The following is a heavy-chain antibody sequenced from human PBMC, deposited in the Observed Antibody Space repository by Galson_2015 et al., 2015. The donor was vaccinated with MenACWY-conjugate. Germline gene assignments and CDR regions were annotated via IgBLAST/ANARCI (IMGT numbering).Heavy chain of an antibody. J-gene: IGHJ4*02. V-gene: IGHV3-11*06. Sequence: SLRLSCAASGFTFSDYYMSWIRQAPAKGLEWVSYITSSSSYIEYADSVKGRFTISRDNAKNSLYLQMNSLRAEDTAVYYCVRYQARNREFDYWGQGTLVTVSS. CDR3: VRYQARNREFDY. D-gene: IGHD1-14*01. CDR2: ITSSSSYI. CDR1: GFTFSDYY.